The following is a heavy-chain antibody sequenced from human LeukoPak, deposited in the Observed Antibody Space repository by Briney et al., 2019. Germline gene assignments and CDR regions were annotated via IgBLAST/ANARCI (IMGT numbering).Heavy chain of an antibody. D-gene: IGHD3-10*01. V-gene: IGHV4-4*07. Sequence: PSETLSLTCTVSGGSISSYYWSWIRQPAGKGLEWIGRIYTSGSTNYNPSLKSRVTMSVDTSKNQFSLKLSSVTAADTAVYYCASESRITGSGSYWYWGQGTLVTVSS. CDR3: ASESRITGSGSYWY. CDR2: IYTSGST. J-gene: IGHJ4*02. CDR1: GGSISSYY.